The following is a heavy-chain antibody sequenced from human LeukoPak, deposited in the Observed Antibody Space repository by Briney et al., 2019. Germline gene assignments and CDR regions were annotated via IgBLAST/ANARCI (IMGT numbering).Heavy chain of an antibody. Sequence: SETLSLTCTVSGGSISSSSYYWGWIRQPPGKGLEWIGSIYYSGSTYYNPSLKSRVTISVDTSKNQFSLKLSSVTAADTAVYYCAKVPAARGWGQGTLVTVSS. CDR3: AKVPAARG. CDR2: IYYSGST. J-gene: IGHJ4*02. CDR1: GGSISSSSYY. D-gene: IGHD2-2*01. V-gene: IGHV4-39*01.